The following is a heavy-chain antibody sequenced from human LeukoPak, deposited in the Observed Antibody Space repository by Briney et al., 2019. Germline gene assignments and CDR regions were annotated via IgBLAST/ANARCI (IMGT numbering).Heavy chain of an antibody. Sequence: ASVKVSCKASGYTFTNYAINWVRQAPGQRLEWMGWISAGNGNTKYSQKFQGRVTITADKSTSTAYMELSSLRSEDTAVYYCARDDNPGGGLLRWGQGTLVTVSS. CDR3: ARDDNPGGGLLR. V-gene: IGHV1-3*01. D-gene: IGHD3-16*01. CDR1: GYTFTNYA. J-gene: IGHJ4*02. CDR2: ISAGNGNT.